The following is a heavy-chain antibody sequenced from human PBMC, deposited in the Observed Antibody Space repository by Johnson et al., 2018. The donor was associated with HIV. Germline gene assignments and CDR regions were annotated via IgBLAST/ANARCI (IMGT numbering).Heavy chain of an antibody. Sequence: VQVVESGGGLVQPGRSLRLSCAASGFTFDDYAMHWVRQAPGKGLEWVSGISWNSGSIGYADSVKGRFTISRENSKNTLYLQMNSLRAEDTAVYYCAKVLFWGQGTMVTVSS. CDR1: GFTFDDYA. D-gene: IGHD2-15*01. CDR3: AKVLF. J-gene: IGHJ3*01. V-gene: IGHV3-9*01. CDR2: ISWNSGSI.